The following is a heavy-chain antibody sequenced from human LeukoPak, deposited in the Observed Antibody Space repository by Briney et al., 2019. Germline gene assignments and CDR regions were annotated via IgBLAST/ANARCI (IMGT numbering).Heavy chain of an antibody. J-gene: IGHJ4*02. V-gene: IGHV4-34*01. D-gene: IGHD2-15*01. Sequence: PSETLSLTCAVYGGSFSGYYWSWIRQPPGKELEWIGEINHSGSTNYNPSLKSRVTISVDTSKNQFSLKLSSVTAADTAVYYCARGNPEGYCSGGSCYSGGYFDYWGQGTLVTVSS. CDR1: GGSFSGYY. CDR3: ARGNPEGYCSGGSCYSGGYFDY. CDR2: INHSGST.